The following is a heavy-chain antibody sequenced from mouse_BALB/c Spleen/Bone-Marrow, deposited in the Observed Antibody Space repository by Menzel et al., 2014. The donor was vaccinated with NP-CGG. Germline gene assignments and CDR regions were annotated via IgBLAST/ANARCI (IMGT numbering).Heavy chain of an antibody. J-gene: IGHJ1*01. D-gene: IGHD1-1*01. CDR3: ARSAGSSRYWYFDV. Sequence: EVQLVESGPGLVKPSQSLSLTCTFTGYSITSDYAWNWIRQFPGNKLEWMGYISYSDITSYNPSLKSRISITRDTSKNQFFLQLNSVTPEDTATYYCARSAGSSRYWYFDVWGAGTTVTVSS. CDR2: ISYSDIT. V-gene: IGHV3-2*02. CDR1: GYSITSDYA.